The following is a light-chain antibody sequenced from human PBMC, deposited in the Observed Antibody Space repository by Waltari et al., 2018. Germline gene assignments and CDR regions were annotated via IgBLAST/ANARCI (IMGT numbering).Light chain of an antibody. J-gene: IGLJ1*01. Sequence: SSELTQPSSVSVSPGQTARITCSGDMLPKKYTRWFQQKPGQAPVLVLYQDRSRPPGIPERVSGSSSGTTCTLTISGAQVEDEADYYCYSTTDNNLGVFGPGTRVTVL. V-gene: IGLV3-27*01. CDR1: MLPKKY. CDR2: QDR. CDR3: YSTTDNNLGV.